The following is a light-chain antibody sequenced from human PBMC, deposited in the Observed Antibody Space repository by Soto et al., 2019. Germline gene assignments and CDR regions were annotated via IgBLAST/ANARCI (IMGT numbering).Light chain of an antibody. Sequence: EIVLTQSPGTLSLSPGERATLSCRASQSVSSNYLTWYQQKPGQAPRLLIYGASSRATGIPDRFSGSGSGTDFTLIVSRLEREDFAVYYCQQYGSSPMYTFGQGTKLHIK. CDR2: GAS. CDR3: QQYGSSPMYT. CDR1: QSVSSNY. J-gene: IGKJ2*01. V-gene: IGKV3-20*01.